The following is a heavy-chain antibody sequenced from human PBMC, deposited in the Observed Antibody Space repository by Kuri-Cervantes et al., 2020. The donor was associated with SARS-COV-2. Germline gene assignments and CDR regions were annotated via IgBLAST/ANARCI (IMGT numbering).Heavy chain of an antibody. D-gene: IGHD3-22*01. Sequence: GGSLRLSCAASGFTFSDHYMDWVRQAAGKGLEWVGRTRNKANSYTTEYAASVKGRFTISRDDSKNSLYLQMNSLKTEDTAVYYCARGNYYDSSGYFYYYGMDVWGQGTTVTVSS. V-gene: IGHV3-72*01. CDR1: GFTFSDHY. CDR2: TRNKANSYTT. CDR3: ARGNYYDSSGYFYYYGMDV. J-gene: IGHJ6*02.